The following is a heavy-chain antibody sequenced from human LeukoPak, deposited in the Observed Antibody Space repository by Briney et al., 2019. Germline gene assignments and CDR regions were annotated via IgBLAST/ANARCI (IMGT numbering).Heavy chain of an antibody. CDR1: GFTFSSYG. V-gene: IGHV3-30*18. CDR3: RKDGSNEYHYGGFDY. Sequence: GGSLRLSCAASGFTFSSYGMHWVRQAPGKGLEWVAVISYNGSNKYYADHVKRRITISKDNSKHTMYLQMNSVRAEDSAVYYCRKDGSNEYHYGGFDYWGQGTMVTVSS. J-gene: IGHJ4*02. CDR2: ISYNGSNK. D-gene: IGHD4-23*01.